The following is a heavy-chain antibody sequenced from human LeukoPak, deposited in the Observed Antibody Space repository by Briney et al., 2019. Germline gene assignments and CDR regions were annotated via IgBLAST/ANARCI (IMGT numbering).Heavy chain of an antibody. D-gene: IGHD1-14*01. Sequence: SETLSLTCTVSGGSISSGGFYWSWIRHLPGKGLEWIRYIYYTGATYCKPSLESRVTMSVDTSQNQFSLRMSSMTAADTAVYYCARAGLGIENYYYYMDVWGRGTTVTVSS. J-gene: IGHJ6*03. V-gene: IGHV4-31*03. CDR2: IYYTGAT. CDR1: GGSISSGGFY. CDR3: ARAGLGIENYYYYMDV.